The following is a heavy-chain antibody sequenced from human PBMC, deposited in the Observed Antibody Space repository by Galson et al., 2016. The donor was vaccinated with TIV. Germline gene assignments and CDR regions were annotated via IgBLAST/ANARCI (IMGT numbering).Heavy chain of an antibody. J-gene: IGHJ5*02. CDR2: IYYTGTT. CDR1: GGSISSNSYY. V-gene: IGHV4-39*01. CDR3: ARRLCTNSPFDP. Sequence: SETLSLTCTVSGGSISSNSYYWAWIRQPPGKGPERIGSIYYTGTTYYSPSLESRVTISKDTSKNQFSLKVNSLTAADTAVYYCARRLCTNSPFDPWGQGTLVTVSS. D-gene: IGHD3-10*02.